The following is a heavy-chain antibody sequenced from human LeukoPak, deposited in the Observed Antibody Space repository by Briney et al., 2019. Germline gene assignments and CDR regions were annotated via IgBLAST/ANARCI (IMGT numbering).Heavy chain of an antibody. CDR1: GFTFSNYW. CDR3: VREIRGYDHFDL. V-gene: IGHV3-74*01. J-gene: IGHJ4*02. D-gene: IGHD5-12*01. CDR2: INGDGSST. Sequence: GGSLRLSCAASGFTFSNYWMHWVRQAPGKGLVWVSHINGDGSSTSYADSVKGQFTTSRDNAKNTLYLQMSSLRAEDTAVYYCVREIRGYDHFDLWGQGTLVTVSS.